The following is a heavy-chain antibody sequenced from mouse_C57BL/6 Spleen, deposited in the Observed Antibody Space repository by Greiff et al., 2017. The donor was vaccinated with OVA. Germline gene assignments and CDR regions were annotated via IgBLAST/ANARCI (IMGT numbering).Heavy chain of an antibody. D-gene: IGHD1-1*01. Sequence: VQLQQSGPELVKPGASVKISCKASGYAFSSSWMNWVKQRPGKGLEWIGRIYPGDGDTNYNGKFKGKATLTADKSSSTAYMQLSSLTSEDSAVYFCARGLTTTVVFDYWGQGTTLTVSS. V-gene: IGHV1-82*01. J-gene: IGHJ2*01. CDR1: GYAFSSSW. CDR2: IYPGDGDT. CDR3: ARGLTTTVVFDY.